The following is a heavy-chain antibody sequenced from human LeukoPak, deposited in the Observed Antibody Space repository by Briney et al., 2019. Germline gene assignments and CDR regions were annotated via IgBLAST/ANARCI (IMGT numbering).Heavy chain of an antibody. CDR2: ISSSGYTI. Sequence: GGSLRLSCAASGFTFSSYAMHWVRQAPGKGLEWISYISSSGYTIYYVDSVKGRFTISRDNAKNSLYLQINSLRAEDTAVYYCARGDYFDSSGTFDYWGQGTLVTVSS. CDR3: ARGDYFDSSGTFDY. D-gene: IGHD3-22*01. V-gene: IGHV3-48*04. J-gene: IGHJ4*02. CDR1: GFTFSSYA.